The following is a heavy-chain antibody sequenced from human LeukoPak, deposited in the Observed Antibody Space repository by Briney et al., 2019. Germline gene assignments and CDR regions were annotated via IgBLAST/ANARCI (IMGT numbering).Heavy chain of an antibody. CDR1: GFTFTDYY. V-gene: IGHV1-2*02. D-gene: IGHD6-13*01. Sequence: ASVKVSCKASGFTFTDYYIHWVRQAPGQGPEWMGWINPNSGGTKSLQKFQGRVTMTRDTSISTAYMELSRLRSDDTAVYYCARVTTRLTADGSLAFWGQGATVTVSS. J-gene: IGHJ4*02. CDR2: INPNSGGT. CDR3: ARVTTRLTADGSLAF.